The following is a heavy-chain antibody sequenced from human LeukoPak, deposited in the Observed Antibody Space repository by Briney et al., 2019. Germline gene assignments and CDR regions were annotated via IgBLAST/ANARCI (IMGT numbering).Heavy chain of an antibody. Sequence: ASVTVSFKASGGTFISYAISWVRQAPGQGLEWMGGIIPTFGTANYAQKFQGRVTITADESTSTAYMELSSLRSEDTAVYYCARPPPYSNYVDAFDIWGQGTMVTVSS. D-gene: IGHD4-11*01. CDR3: ARPPPYSNYVDAFDI. J-gene: IGHJ3*02. V-gene: IGHV1-69*13. CDR2: IIPTFGTA. CDR1: GGTFISYA.